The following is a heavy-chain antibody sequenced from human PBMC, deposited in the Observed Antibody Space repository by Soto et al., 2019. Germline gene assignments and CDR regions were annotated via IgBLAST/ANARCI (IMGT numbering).Heavy chain of an antibody. D-gene: IGHD6-6*01. CDR2: IYYRGST. J-gene: IGHJ6*02. V-gene: IGHV4-59*01. CDR3: ARGGSSYYYGMDV. Sequence: SETLSLTCTVSGGSISGYYWSWIRQAPGKGLEYIGYIYYRGSTNYNPSLKSRATISVDTSKNQFSLKLSSVTAADTAVYYCARGGSSYYYGMDVWGQGTTVTVSS. CDR1: GGSISGYY.